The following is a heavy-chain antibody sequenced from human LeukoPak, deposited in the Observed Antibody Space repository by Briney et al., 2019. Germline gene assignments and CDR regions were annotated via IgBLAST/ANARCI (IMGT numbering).Heavy chain of an antibody. CDR3: VRNLAVAGTCFDS. J-gene: IGHJ4*02. CDR2: IKQDGSDR. D-gene: IGHD6-19*01. Sequence: GGSLRLSCAASGFTYRNYWMSWVRQAPGTGLEWVANIKQDGSDRNYVTSVRGRFTISRDNAESSLYLQMNSLRAEDTALYYCVRNLAVAGTCFDSWGQGTLVTVSS. V-gene: IGHV3-7*03. CDR1: GFTYRNYW.